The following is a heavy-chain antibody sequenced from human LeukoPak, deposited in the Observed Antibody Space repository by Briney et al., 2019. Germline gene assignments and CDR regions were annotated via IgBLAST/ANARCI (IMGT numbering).Heavy chain of an antibody. D-gene: IGHD3-10*01. CDR2: ISSSGGTI. Sequence: GGSLRLSCAASGFNFSDYYMGWIRQAPGKGLEWVSYISSSGGTIYYADSVKGRFTISRDNAKNSLYLQMNSLRAEDTAVYYCARTGTDYYMDVWGKGTTVTISS. CDR1: GFNFSDYY. CDR3: ARTGTDYYMDV. J-gene: IGHJ6*03. V-gene: IGHV3-11*04.